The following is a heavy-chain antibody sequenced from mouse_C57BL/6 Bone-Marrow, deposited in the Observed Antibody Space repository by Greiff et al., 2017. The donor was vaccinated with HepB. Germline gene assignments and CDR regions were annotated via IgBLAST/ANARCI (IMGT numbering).Heavy chain of an antibody. CDR1: GYTFTNYD. J-gene: IGHJ3*01. CDR3: ARGVTAQALFAY. V-gene: IGHV1-85*01. CDR2: IYPRNGTS. Sequence: VQVVESGPELVKPGTSVKLSCKASGYTFTNYDINWMKQRPGQGLEWIGWIYPRNGTSKYNEKFKGKATLTVDTSSSTTYMEFHSLTSEDSAVYFCARGVTAQALFAYWGRGTLVTVSA. D-gene: IGHD3-2*02.